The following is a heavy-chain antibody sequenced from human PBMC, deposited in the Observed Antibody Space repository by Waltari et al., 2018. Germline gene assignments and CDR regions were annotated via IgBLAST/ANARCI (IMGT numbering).Heavy chain of an antibody. CDR3: ARLDSSGYFSFDH. CDR2: VHYSGST. J-gene: IGHJ4*02. D-gene: IGHD3-22*01. V-gene: IGHV4-59*13. Sequence: QVQLQESGPGLVKPSETLSLTCTVSGGSISGFYWSWIRQPPGKGLEWIGYVHYSGSTNYNPSLKSRVTISVDTSKTHFSLRLRSVTAADTAMYFCARLDSSGYFSFDHWGRGTLVTVSS. CDR1: GGSISGFY.